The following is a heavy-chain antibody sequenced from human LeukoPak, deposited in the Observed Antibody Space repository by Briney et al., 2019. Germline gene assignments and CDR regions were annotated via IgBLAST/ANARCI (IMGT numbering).Heavy chain of an antibody. CDR3: ARASMVRGVITQFDY. V-gene: IGHV3-7*02. J-gene: IGHJ4*02. CDR1: GFNFNSYW. D-gene: IGHD3-10*01. CDR2: IKQDGSEI. Sequence: TGGSLRLSCAASGFNFNSYWMSWVRQAPGKGLECVANIKQDGSEIYFVDSVKGRLTISRDNAKSSLYLQMNSLRAEDTAVYYCARASMVRGVITQFDYWGQGTLVTVSS.